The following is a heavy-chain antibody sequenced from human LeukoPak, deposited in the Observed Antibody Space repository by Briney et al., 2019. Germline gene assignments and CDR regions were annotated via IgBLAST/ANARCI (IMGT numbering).Heavy chain of an antibody. Sequence: ASVKVSCKASGYTFTSYDINWVRQATGQGLEWMGWMNPNSGNTGYAQKFQGRVTLTRDKSTSTVYMELSSLTSDDTAVYYCARTYCAEDCSIRYFDYWGQRTLVTVSS. V-gene: IGHV1-8*02. D-gene: IGHD2-21*02. CDR3: ARTYCAEDCSIRYFDY. J-gene: IGHJ4*02. CDR1: GYTFTSYD. CDR2: MNPNSGNT.